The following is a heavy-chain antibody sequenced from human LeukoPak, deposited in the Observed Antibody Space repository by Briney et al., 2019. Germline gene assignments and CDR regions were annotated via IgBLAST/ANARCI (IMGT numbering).Heavy chain of an antibody. J-gene: IGHJ4*02. CDR2: IDGSSRYI. V-gene: IGHV3-21*04. CDR3: ARDQYLDC. CDR1: GFTFSTYS. Sequence: PGGSLRLSCAASGFTFSTYSVNWVRQAPGKGLEWVSSIDGSSRYIYYADSVKGRFTISRDNAKNSLYLQMNSLRAEDAAVYYCARDQYLDCRGQGTLVTVSS.